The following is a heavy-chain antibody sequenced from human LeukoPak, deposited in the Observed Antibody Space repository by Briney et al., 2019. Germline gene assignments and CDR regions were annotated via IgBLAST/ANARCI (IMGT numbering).Heavy chain of an antibody. Sequence: GSLRLSCTTSGFTFSDYAMSWVRQPPGKGLEWIGEINHSGSTNYNPSLKSRVTISVDTSKNQFSLKLSSVTAADTAVYYCASDGYDSSGYHDYWGQGTLVTVSS. J-gene: IGHJ4*02. CDR1: GFTFSDYA. CDR2: INHSGST. V-gene: IGHV4-34*01. D-gene: IGHD3-22*01. CDR3: ASDGYDSSGYHDY.